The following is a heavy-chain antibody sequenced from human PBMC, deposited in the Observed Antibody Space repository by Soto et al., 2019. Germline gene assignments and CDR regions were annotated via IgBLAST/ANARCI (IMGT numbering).Heavy chain of an antibody. D-gene: IGHD4-17*01. V-gene: IGHV4-34*01. CDR1: GGSFSGYY. J-gene: IGHJ6*03. CDR3: ARGRADLAVTKSYYYYYYMDV. Sequence: ETLSLTCAVYGGSFSGYYWSWIRQPPGKGLEWIGEINHSGSTNYNPSLKSRVTISVDTSKNQFSLKLSSVTAADTAVYYCARGRADLAVTKSYYYYYYMDVWGKGTTVTVSS. CDR2: INHSGST.